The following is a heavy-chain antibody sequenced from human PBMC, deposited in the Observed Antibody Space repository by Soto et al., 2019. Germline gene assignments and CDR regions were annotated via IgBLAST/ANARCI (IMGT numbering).Heavy chain of an antibody. CDR2: IYPQDSDT. D-gene: IGHD3-22*01. J-gene: IGHJ5*02. CDR1: GYMFSSYW. CDR3: ARQRLDRSNWFDP. Sequence: PGESLKISCKGSGYMFSSYWIAWVRQMPGKGLEWIGIIYPQDSDTRYSPSFQGQVTISADKSINTTFLHWNSLKASDTAVYNCARQRLDRSNWFDPWGQGTQVTVSS. V-gene: IGHV5-51*01.